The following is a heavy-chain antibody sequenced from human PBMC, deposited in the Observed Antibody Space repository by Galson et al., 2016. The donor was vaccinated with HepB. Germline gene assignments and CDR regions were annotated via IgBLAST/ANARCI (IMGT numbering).Heavy chain of an antibody. CDR2: VSHTGST. V-gene: IGHV4-39*07. D-gene: IGHD6-13*01. CDR3: ARRARAAGGLSPAFDF. Sequence: SETLSLTCSVSGGSISSSSSSFFWSWIRQPPGQGLEWIGSVSHTGSTYYNPSLRGRVTFSVDTSKNQFSLKLTSMTAASTAVHFCARRARAAGGLSPAFDFWGQGTLVTVSS. CDR1: GGSISSSSSSFF. J-gene: IGHJ3*01.